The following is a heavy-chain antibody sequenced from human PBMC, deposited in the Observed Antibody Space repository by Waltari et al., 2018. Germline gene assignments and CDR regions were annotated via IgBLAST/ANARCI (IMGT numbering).Heavy chain of an antibody. Sequence: QVQLVQSGAEVKKPGSSVKVSCKASGGTFSSYAISWVRQAPGQGLEWMGGIIPIFGTANYEQKFQGIVTMTADESTSTAYMELSSLRSEDTAVYYCARGPQLSYYYDSSGYPSLNDAFDIWGQGTMVTVSS. CDR2: IIPIFGTA. J-gene: IGHJ3*02. D-gene: IGHD3-22*01. CDR1: GGTFSSYA. V-gene: IGHV1-69*13. CDR3: ARGPQLSYYYDSSGYPSLNDAFDI.